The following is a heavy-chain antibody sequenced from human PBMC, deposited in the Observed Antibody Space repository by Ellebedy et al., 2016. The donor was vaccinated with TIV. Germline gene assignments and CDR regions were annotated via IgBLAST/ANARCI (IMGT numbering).Heavy chain of an antibody. Sequence: GGSLRLSCAASGFSFRSYWMSWVRQAPGQGLEWVASIRQDGNERDYVDSVKGRFTISRDNGKNSLDLQMNSLRAEDSALYYCAREGAYGDYSQVSFPFDPWGRGTLVIVSS. CDR3: AREGAYGDYSQVSFPFDP. J-gene: IGHJ5*02. V-gene: IGHV3-7*01. CDR1: GFSFRSYW. CDR2: IRQDGNER. D-gene: IGHD4-17*01.